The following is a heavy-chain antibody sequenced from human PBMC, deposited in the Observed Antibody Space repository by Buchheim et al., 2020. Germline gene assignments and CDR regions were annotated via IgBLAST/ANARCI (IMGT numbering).Heavy chain of an antibody. Sequence: QVQLVESGGGVVQPGRFLRLSCAASGFTFSSYGMHWVRQAPGKGLEWVAVISYDGSNKYYADSVKGRFTISRANSKNTLYLQMNSLRAEDTAVYYCAKNAFPREFIEQQLEDYFDYWGQGTL. CDR1: GFTFSSYG. V-gene: IGHV3-30*18. J-gene: IGHJ4*02. CDR2: ISYDGSNK. CDR3: AKNAFPREFIEQQLEDYFDY. D-gene: IGHD6-13*01.